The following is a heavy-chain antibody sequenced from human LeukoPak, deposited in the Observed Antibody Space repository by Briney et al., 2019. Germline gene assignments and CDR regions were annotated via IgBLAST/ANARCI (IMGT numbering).Heavy chain of an antibody. CDR3: ARAGYSYGYDY. V-gene: IGHV4-34*01. Sequence: PSETLSLTCAVYGGSFSGYYWSWICQPPGKGLEWIGEINHSGSTNYNPSLKSRVTISVDTSKNQFSLKLSSVTAADTAVYYCARAGYSYGYDYWGQGTLVTVSS. J-gene: IGHJ4*02. CDR2: INHSGST. CDR1: GGSFSGYY. D-gene: IGHD5-18*01.